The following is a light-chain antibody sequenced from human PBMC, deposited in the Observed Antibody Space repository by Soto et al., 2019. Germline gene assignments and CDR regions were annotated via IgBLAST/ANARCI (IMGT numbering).Light chain of an antibody. CDR3: QQSYSSPPT. Sequence: DIQMTQSPSTLSASVGDRVTITCRACQSISSWLACYQHKPGKAPKLLIFAASSLQSGVPSRFSGSRSGPDFTLTISSLQPEDFATYYCQQSYSSPPTFGQGTKVDI. V-gene: IGKV1-39*01. CDR1: QSISSW. CDR2: AAS. J-gene: IGKJ1*01.